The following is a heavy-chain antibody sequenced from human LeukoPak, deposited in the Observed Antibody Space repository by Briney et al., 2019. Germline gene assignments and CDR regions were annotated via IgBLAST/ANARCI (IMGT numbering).Heavy chain of an antibody. CDR2: TYYRSKWYN. J-gene: IGHJ4*02. CDR3: ARGNGYPFDY. CDR1: GDSVSSNSAA. Sequence: SQTLSLTCAISGDSVSSNSAAWNWIRQSPSRGLEWLGRTYYRSKWYNDYAVSVKGRVTINPDASKKQFSLQLNSVTPEDTAMYYCARGNGYPFDYWGQGTLVTVSS. V-gene: IGHV6-1*01. D-gene: IGHD3-16*01.